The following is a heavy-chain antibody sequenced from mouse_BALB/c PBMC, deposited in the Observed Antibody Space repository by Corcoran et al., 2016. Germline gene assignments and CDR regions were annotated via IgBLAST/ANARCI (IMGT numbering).Heavy chain of an antibody. CDR3: SRVYRYDVSYSMDY. D-gene: IGHD2-14*01. Sequence: QIQLVQSGPELKKPGETVKISCKASGYTFTNYGMNWVKQAPGKGLKWMGWINTYTGEPTYADDFKGRFAFSLENSASTAYLQINNLKNEDTATYFCSRVYRYDVSYSMDYWGQGTSVTVSS. CDR1: GYTFTNYG. V-gene: IGHV9-3-1*01. CDR2: INTYTGEP. J-gene: IGHJ4*01.